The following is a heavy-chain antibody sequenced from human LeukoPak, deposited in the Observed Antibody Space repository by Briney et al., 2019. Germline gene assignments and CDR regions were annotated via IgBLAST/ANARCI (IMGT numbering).Heavy chain of an antibody. CDR1: GLTSTSYW. CDR2: INSAGNTT. D-gene: IGHD3-16*01. Sequence: GGSLRLSCAASGLTSTSYWMHWVRQAPGKGLVWVSRINSAGNTTDYAESVKGRFSISRDNSKNTLSLQMNNLRVEDTAVYYCARGMRGSSAFDYWGQGTLVTVSS. J-gene: IGHJ4*02. CDR3: ARGMRGSSAFDY. V-gene: IGHV3-74*01.